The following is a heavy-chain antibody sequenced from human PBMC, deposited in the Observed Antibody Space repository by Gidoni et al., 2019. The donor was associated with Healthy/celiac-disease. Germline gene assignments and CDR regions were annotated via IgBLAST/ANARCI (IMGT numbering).Heavy chain of an antibody. D-gene: IGHD4-17*01. Sequence: EVQLVESGGGLVQPGRSLRLSCAASGFPFDDYAMHWVRQAPGKGLEWVSGISWNSGSIGYADSVKGRFTISRDNAKNSLYLQMNSLRAEDTALYYCAKDAYGDLDAFDIWGQGTMVTVSS. CDR1: GFPFDDYA. CDR2: ISWNSGSI. V-gene: IGHV3-9*01. J-gene: IGHJ3*02. CDR3: AKDAYGDLDAFDI.